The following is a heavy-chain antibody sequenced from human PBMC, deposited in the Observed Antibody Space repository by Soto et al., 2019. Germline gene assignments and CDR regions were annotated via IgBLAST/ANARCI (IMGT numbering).Heavy chain of an antibody. D-gene: IGHD3-22*01. CDR1: GYTFTSYY. CDR2: INPSGGST. V-gene: IGHV1-46*01. J-gene: IGHJ3*02. Sequence: GASVKVSCKASGYTFTSYYMHWVRQAPGQGLEWMGIINPSGGSTSYAQKFQGRVTMTRDTSTSTVYMELSSLRSEDTAVYYCASLGSGHYDSSGPLDAFDIWGQGTMVTVSS. CDR3: ASLGSGHYDSSGPLDAFDI.